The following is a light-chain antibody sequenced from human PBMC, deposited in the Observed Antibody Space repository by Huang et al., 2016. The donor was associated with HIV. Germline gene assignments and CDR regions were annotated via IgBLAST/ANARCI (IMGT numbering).Light chain of an antibody. Sequence: EMVVTQSPATLSVSPGDRATLSCRASQSFSSNLAWYQQKPGQAPRLLIYGASTRATGIPARFSGSGSGTEFTLTISSLQSEDFALYYCQQYNDWPLTFGGGSKVEI. CDR2: GAS. J-gene: IGKJ4*01. V-gene: IGKV3-15*01. CDR3: QQYNDWPLT. CDR1: QSFSSN.